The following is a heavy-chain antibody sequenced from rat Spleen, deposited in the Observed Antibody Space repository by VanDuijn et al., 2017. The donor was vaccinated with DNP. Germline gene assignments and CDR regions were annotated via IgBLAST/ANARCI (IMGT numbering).Heavy chain of an antibody. Sequence: EVQLQASGPGLVKPSQSLSLTCSVTGYSITNNYWGWIRKFPGNKMEWIGHISYSGSPTYNPSLKSRISITRDTSKNQFFLQVNSVNTEDTATYYCARWPGYNPPYAMDAWGQGTSVTVSS. D-gene: IGHD1-4*01. CDR1: GYSITNNY. CDR3: ARWPGYNPPYAMDA. J-gene: IGHJ4*01. V-gene: IGHV3-1*01. CDR2: ISYSGSP.